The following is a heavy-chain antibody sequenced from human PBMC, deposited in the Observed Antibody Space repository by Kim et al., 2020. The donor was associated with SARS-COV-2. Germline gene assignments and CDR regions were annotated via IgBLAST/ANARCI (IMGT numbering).Heavy chain of an antibody. J-gene: IGHJ2*01. Sequence: SETLSLTCTVSGGSISSYYWSWIRQPPGKGLEWIGYIYYSGSTNYNPSLKSRVTISVDTSKNQFSLKLSSVTAADTAVYYCARLGGGIFGVGPPAFNWYFDRWGRGTLVSVSS. CDR2: IYYSGST. CDR3: ARLGGGIFGVGPPAFNWYFDR. D-gene: IGHD3-3*01. V-gene: IGHV4-59*01. CDR1: GGSISSYY.